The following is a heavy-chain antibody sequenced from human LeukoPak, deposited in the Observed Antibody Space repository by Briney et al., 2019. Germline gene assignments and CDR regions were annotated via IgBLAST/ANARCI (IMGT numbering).Heavy chain of an antibody. CDR1: GYTFTSYD. CDR3: ARVVVVYDY. Sequence: AASVKVSCKASGYTFTSYDINWVRQATGQGLEWMGWMNPNSGNTGYAQKFQGRVTMTRDTSISTAYMELSRLRSDDTAVYYCARVVVVYDYWGQGTLVTVSS. V-gene: IGHV1-8*01. D-gene: IGHD2-15*01. CDR2: MNPNSGNT. J-gene: IGHJ4*02.